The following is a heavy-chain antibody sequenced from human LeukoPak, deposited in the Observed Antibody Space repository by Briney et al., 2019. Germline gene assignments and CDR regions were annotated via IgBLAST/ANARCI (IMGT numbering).Heavy chain of an antibody. V-gene: IGHV3-33*01. Sequence: PGRSLRLSCAASGFTFSHYGMHWVRQAPGKGLEWVAVIWSDGTNRYYADSVKGRFAISRDDSGNTAYLQMNSLRPEDTGVYFCVRDAQRGFDYSNSLQYWGQGTPVTVST. CDR1: GFTFSHYG. D-gene: IGHD4-11*01. J-gene: IGHJ4*02. CDR3: VRDAQRGFDYSNSLQY. CDR2: IWSDGTNR.